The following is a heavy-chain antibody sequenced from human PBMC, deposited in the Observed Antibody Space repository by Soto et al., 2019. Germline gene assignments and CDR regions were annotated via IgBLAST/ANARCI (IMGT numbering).Heavy chain of an antibody. CDR2: ISSSSSYI. CDR3: ARDQPGYSYGYGLGY. Sequence: EVQLVESGGGLVKPGGSLRLSCAASGFTFSSYSMNWVRQAPGKGLEWVSSISSSSSYIYYADSVKGRITISRDNAKNSLYLQMNSLRAEDTAVYYCARDQPGYSYGYGLGYWGQGTRVNVS. V-gene: IGHV3-21*01. J-gene: IGHJ4*02. CDR1: GFTFSSYS. D-gene: IGHD5-18*01.